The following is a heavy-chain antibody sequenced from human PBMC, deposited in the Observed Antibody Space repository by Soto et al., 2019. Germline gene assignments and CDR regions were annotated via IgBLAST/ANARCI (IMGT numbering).Heavy chain of an antibody. CDR1: GGTFSSYT. CDR2: IIPILGIA. D-gene: IGHD5-12*01. Sequence: SVKVSCKASGGTFSSYTISWVRQAPGQGLEWMGRIIPILGIANYAQKFQGRVTITADKSTSTAYMELSSLRSEDTAVYYCARNSGYDSDLFDYWGQGTLVTVSS. V-gene: IGHV1-69*02. CDR3: ARNSGYDSDLFDY. J-gene: IGHJ4*02.